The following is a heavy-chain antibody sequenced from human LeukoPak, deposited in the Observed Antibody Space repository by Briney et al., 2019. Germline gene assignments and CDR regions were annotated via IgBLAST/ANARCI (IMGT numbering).Heavy chain of an antibody. CDR1: GGSISSYY. J-gene: IGHJ5*02. V-gene: IGHV4-59*01. Sequence: PSETLSLTCTVSGGSISSYYWSWIRQHPGKGLEWIGYISYSGSTNFNPSLKSRVTISVDTSKNQFSLKLSSVTAADTAVYYCAREGTAGTNLNWFDPWGQGTLVTVSS. CDR2: ISYSGST. CDR3: AREGTAGTNLNWFDP. D-gene: IGHD1-1*01.